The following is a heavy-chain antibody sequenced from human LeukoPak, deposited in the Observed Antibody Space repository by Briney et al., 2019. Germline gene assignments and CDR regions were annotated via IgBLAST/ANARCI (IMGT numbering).Heavy chain of an antibody. Sequence: ASPPLPCSAPGFTFSSYWMHRARQAPGKGPVWVSRINSAGRDTSSADCVKGRFTISRDNAKNTLYLQMNSLRAEDTAVYFCARDYCSGGSCFFNWGQGTLVTVPS. D-gene: IGHD2-15*01. CDR2: INSAGRDT. J-gene: IGHJ4*02. CDR1: GFTFSSYW. CDR3: ARDYCSGGSCFFN. V-gene: IGHV3-74*01.